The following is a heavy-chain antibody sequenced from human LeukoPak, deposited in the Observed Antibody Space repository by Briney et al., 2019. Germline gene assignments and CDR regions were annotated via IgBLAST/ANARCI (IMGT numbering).Heavy chain of an antibody. J-gene: IGHJ4*02. CDR2: IYHSGST. CDR3: ARVASAVIDY. V-gene: IGHV4-30-2*01. CDR1: GGSISSGGYS. D-gene: IGHD2/OR15-2a*01. Sequence: SETLSLTCAVSGGSISSGGYSWSWIRQPPGKGLGWIGYIYHSGSTYYNPSLKSRVTISVDRSKNQFSLKLSSVTAADTAVYYCARVASAVIDYWGQGTLVTVSS.